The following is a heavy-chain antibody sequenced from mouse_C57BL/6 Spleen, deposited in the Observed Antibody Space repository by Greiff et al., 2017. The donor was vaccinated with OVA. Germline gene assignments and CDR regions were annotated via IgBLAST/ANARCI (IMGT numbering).Heavy chain of an antibody. CDR2: IDPDDGET. J-gene: IGHJ2*01. CDR3: ARDGYDY. D-gene: IGHD2-3*01. CDR1: GFNINDYY. V-gene: IGHV14-2*01. Sequence: EVQLQQSGAELVKPGASVKLSCTASGFNINDYYMHWVKQRTEQGLEWIGRIDPDDGETKYAPNYQGKATITEHTSSNTAYLQLSNLTSEDTADYCYARDGYDYWGQGTTLTVSS.